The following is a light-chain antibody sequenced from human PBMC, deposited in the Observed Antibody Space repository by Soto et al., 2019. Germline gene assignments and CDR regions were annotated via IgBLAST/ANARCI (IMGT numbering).Light chain of an antibody. Sequence: EIVLTQSPATLSLSPGKRATLSCRASQSINDFLAWYQQKPGQAPRLLIYEASKRATDIPDRFIGSGSGTDFTLTISSLEPEDFAVYYCHQRSNWPPFTFGGATKVEI. CDR1: QSINDF. CDR3: HQRSNWPPFT. CDR2: EAS. V-gene: IGKV3-11*01. J-gene: IGKJ4*01.